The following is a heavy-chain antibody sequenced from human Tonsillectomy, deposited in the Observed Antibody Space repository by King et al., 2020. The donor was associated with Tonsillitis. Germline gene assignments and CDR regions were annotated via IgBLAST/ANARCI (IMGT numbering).Heavy chain of an antibody. V-gene: IGHV4-39*01. CDR3: ARDYGLN. J-gene: IGHJ4*02. Sequence: LQLQESGPGLVKPSETLSLTCAVSCGSISSSPYYWGWIRQPPGKGLEWIGSFFYMGNTYYNPSLKSRVTISVDTSKNQFSLSLTSVTAADTAVYYCARDYGLNWGQGTLVTVSS. CDR1: CGSISSSPYY. D-gene: IGHD4-17*01. CDR2: FFYMGNT.